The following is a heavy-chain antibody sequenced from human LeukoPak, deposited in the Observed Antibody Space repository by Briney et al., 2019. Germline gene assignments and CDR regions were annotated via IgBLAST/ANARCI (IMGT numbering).Heavy chain of an antibody. Sequence: SETLSLTCAVYGGSFSGYYWSWIRQPPGKGLEWIGEINHSGSTNYNPSLKSRVTISVDTSKNQFSLKLSSVTAADTAVYYCARQINWNYVGYWFDPWGQGTLVTVSS. V-gene: IGHV4-34*01. CDR1: GGSFSGYY. J-gene: IGHJ5*02. CDR2: INHSGST. CDR3: ARQINWNYVGYWFDP. D-gene: IGHD1-7*01.